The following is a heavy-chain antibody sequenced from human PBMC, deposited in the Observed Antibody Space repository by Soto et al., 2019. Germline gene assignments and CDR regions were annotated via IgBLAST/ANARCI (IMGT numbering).Heavy chain of an antibody. Sequence: ASVKVSCKASGGTFSSYTISWVRQAPGQGLEWMGRIIPIFGIANYAQKFQGRVTITADKSTSTAYMETSSLRSGDTAVYYCERLYCSGTSCLDAHFDYWGQGTLVTVSS. D-gene: IGHD2-2*01. CDR2: IIPIFGIA. CDR1: GGTFSSYT. CDR3: ERLYCSGTSCLDAHFDY. V-gene: IGHV1-69*02. J-gene: IGHJ4*02.